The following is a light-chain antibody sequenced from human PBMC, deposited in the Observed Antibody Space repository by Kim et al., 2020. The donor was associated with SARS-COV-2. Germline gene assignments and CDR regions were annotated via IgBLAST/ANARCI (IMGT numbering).Light chain of an antibody. CDR1: QTINSW. Sequence: DIQMTQSPPTLSASVGDRVTITCRASQTINSWLAWYQQRPGTAPKVLIYRASTLQSGVPSRFNGSGSTTEFTLTISSLQPDDSATYFCQQYYLYPLTFGGGTKVDIK. J-gene: IGKJ4*01. CDR3: QQYYLYPLT. CDR2: RAS. V-gene: IGKV1-5*03.